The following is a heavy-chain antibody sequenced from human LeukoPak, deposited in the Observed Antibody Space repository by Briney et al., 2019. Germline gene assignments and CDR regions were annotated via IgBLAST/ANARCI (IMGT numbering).Heavy chain of an antibody. CDR1: GGSISSGGYY. Sequence: SETLSLTCAVSGGSISSGGYYWSWIRQPPGKGLEWIGYIYHSGSAYYNPSLKSRVTISVDRSKNQFSLKLSSVTAADTAVYYCARLYSYWYFDLWGRGTLVTVSS. CDR3: ARLYSYWYFDL. V-gene: IGHV4-30-2*01. CDR2: IYHSGSA. J-gene: IGHJ2*01. D-gene: IGHD1-1*01.